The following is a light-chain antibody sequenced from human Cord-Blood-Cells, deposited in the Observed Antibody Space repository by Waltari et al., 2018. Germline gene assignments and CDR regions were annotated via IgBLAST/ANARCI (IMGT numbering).Light chain of an antibody. J-gene: IGKJ2*01. CDR1: QSIRSSY. Sequence: EIVLTLSPGNLSLSAGESVTLPCRPCQSIRSSYLAWHQQTPGQAPRLLIYGASSWATGIPDRFSGSRSGTDFTLTISRLEPEDFAVSYCQQYCSSPRTFGQGPKLEIK. V-gene: IGKV3-20*01. CDR2: GAS. CDR3: QQYCSSPRT.